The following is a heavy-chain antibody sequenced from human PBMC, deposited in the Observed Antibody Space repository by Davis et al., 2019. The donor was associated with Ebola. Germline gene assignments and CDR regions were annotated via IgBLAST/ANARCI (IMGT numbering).Heavy chain of an antibody. Sequence: AASVKVSCKASGYTFTSYGISWVRQAPGQGLEWMGWINPNSGGTNYAQKFQGWVTMTRDTSISTAYMELSRLRSDDTAVYYCARGGTGCSGGSCRYYYYGMDVWGQGTTVTVSS. CDR2: INPNSGGT. V-gene: IGHV1-2*04. D-gene: IGHD2-15*01. CDR3: ARGGTGCSGGSCRYYYYGMDV. CDR1: GYTFTSYG. J-gene: IGHJ6*02.